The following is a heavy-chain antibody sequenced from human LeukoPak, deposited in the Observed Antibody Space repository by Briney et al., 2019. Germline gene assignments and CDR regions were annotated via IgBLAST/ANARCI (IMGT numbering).Heavy chain of an antibody. V-gene: IGHV1-2*02. D-gene: IGHD6-13*01. CDR3: ARGLGIAAAGTGY. Sequence: ASVKVSCKASGYTFTGYYMHWVRQAPGQGLEWMGWINPNSGGTNYAQKFQGRVTMTRDTSISTAYMELSRLRSDDTAVYYCARGLGIAAAGTGYWGQGTLVTVSS. CDR1: GYTFTGYY. J-gene: IGHJ4*02. CDR2: INPNSGGT.